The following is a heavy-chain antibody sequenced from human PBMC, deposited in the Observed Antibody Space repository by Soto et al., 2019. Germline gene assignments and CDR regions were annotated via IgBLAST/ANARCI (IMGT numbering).Heavy chain of an antibody. CDR2: INAHSGGT. V-gene: IGHV1-2*02. Sequence: ASVKVSCKASGFAFTGYYIHWLRQAPGQGLEWMGWINAHSGGTEFAQKFQGRVTLTRDTSISTAYMTLTGLKSDDTAAYYCAKDLTRQLAYWLDPWGQGTQVTVSS. D-gene: IGHD3-16*01. J-gene: IGHJ5*02. CDR3: AKDLTRQLAYWLDP. CDR1: GFAFTGYY.